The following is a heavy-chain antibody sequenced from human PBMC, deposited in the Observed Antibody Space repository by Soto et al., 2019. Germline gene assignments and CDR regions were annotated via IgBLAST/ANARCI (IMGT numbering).Heavy chain of an antibody. J-gene: IGHJ4*02. CDR1: GITFNTFA. CDR3: VRAAKRYFDY. CDR2: IIPVLGPA. V-gene: IGHV1-69*06. Sequence: QVQLVQSGAELRKPGSSVKVSYKASGITFNTFAISWVRQAPGQGLEWMGGIIPVLGPAYYAQKFQGRLTITADKSTSTAYLELSSLRSEDTAVYYCVRAAKRYFDYWGQGTLVTVSS.